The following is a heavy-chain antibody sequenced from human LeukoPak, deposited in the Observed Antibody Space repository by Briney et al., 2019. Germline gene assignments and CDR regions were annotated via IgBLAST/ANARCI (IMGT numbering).Heavy chain of an antibody. CDR2: IYYSGST. Sequence: SETLSLTCTVSGGSISSSSYYWGWIRQPPGKGLEWIGSIYYSGSTYYNPSLRSRVTISVDTSKNQFSLKLSAVTAADTAVYYCAIVLKGASGVFDIWGQGTMVTVPS. D-gene: IGHD1-26*01. J-gene: IGHJ3*02. V-gene: IGHV4-39*01. CDR1: GGSISSSSYY. CDR3: AIVLKGASGVFDI.